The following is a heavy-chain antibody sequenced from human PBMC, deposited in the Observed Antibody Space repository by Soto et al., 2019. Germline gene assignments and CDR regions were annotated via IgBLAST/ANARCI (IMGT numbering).Heavy chain of an antibody. J-gene: IGHJ4*02. CDR2: IYYSGST. CDR1: VGSISSGCYY. V-gene: IGHV4-31*03. CDR3: GRGRSGQIVAFY. D-gene: IGHD5-12*01. Sequence: SETLSLTCTVSVGSISSGCYYWSWIRQHPGKGLEWIGYIYYSGSTYYNPSLKSRVTISVDTSKNQFSLKLSSVTAADTAVYYCGRGRSGQIVAFYWGQGTPVTVSS.